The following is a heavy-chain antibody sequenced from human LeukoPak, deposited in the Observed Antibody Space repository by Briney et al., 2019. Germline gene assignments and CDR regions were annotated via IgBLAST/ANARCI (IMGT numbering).Heavy chain of an antibody. Sequence: GESLQISCKGSGYSFTSYWIAWVRQMPGKGLEWMGIIYPGDSDTRYSPSFQGQVTVSVDKSISTAYLQWSSLKASDTAVYYCARLYDSSAYPFDYWGQGTLVTVSS. CDR2: IYPGDSDT. V-gene: IGHV5-51*01. J-gene: IGHJ4*02. CDR1: GYSFTSYW. CDR3: ARLYDSSAYPFDY. D-gene: IGHD3-22*01.